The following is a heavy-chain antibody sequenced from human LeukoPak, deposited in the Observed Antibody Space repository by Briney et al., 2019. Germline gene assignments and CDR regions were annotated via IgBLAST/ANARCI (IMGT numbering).Heavy chain of an antibody. CDR3: ARGAMVRGVTGMDV. Sequence: ASVKVSCKASGYTFTSYGISWVRQAPGQGLEWLGWISAYNGNTNYAQKLQGRVTMTTDTSTSTAYMELRSLRSDDTAVYYCARGAMVRGVTGMDVWGKGTPVTVSS. D-gene: IGHD3-10*01. CDR1: GYTFTSYG. J-gene: IGHJ6*04. CDR2: ISAYNGNT. V-gene: IGHV1-18*04.